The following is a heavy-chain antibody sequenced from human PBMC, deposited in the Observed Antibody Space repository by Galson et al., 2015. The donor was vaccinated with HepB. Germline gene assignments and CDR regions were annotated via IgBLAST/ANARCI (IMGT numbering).Heavy chain of an antibody. Sequence: SLRLSCAASGLTFSSYSMNWVRQAPGTGLEWVSSISSTSGHIYYADSVKGRFTISRDNAKNSLYLQMSSLRVEDTAVYYCAREDSYRGNPLGDHWGQGTLVTVSS. D-gene: IGHD4-23*01. CDR3: AREDSYRGNPLGDH. CDR2: ISSTSGHI. V-gene: IGHV3-21*01. CDR1: GLTFSSYS. J-gene: IGHJ4*02.